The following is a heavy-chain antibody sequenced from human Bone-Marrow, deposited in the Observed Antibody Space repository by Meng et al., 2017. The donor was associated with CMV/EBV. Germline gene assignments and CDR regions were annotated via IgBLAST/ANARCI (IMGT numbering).Heavy chain of an antibody. CDR2: INTDGSTT. J-gene: IGHJ4*02. V-gene: IGHV3-74*01. CDR3: ATRHCSNGICPFDD. Sequence: GESLKISCAASGFTFSHSWMHWVRQAPGKGLVWVSHINTDGSTTNYADSVKGRFTISRDNAKNTLYLQMDSLRAEDTAVYYCATRHCSNGICPFDDWGQGTLVPVSS. D-gene: IGHD2-8*01. CDR1: GFTFSHSW.